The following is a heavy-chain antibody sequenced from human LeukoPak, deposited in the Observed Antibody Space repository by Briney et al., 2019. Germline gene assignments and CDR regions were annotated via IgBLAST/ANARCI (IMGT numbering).Heavy chain of an antibody. V-gene: IGHV1-8*03. CDR1: GYTFTSYD. CDR3: ASIRYYGIAFDI. CDR2: MNPNSGNT. D-gene: IGHD4-17*01. J-gene: IGHJ3*02. Sequence: GASVKVSCKASGYTFTSYDINWVRQATGQGLEWMGWMNPNSGNTGYAQKFQGRVTIIRNTSISTAYMELSSLRSEDTAVYYCASIRYYGIAFDIWGQGTMVTVSS.